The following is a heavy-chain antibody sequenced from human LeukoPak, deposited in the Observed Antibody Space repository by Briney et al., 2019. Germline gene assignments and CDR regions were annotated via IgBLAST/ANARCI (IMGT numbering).Heavy chain of an antibody. V-gene: IGHV3-7*01. CDR1: GFTFSGYW. D-gene: IGHD3-22*01. CDR2: INLDGSVI. Sequence: GGSLRLSCAASGFTFSGYWMSWVRQAPGKGLEWVANINLDGSVIHYVDSAKGRFTISRDNAKNSLYLQMNYLRAEDTALYYLAKADYSSGSDWGQGTMVTVSS. J-gene: IGHJ4*01. CDR3: AKADYSSGSD.